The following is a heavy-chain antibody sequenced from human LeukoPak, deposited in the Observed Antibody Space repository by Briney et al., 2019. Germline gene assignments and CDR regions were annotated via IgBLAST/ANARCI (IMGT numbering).Heavy chain of an antibody. V-gene: IGHV1-2*02. CDR1: GYTFTGYF. J-gene: IGHJ6*03. Sequence: ASVKASCKASGYTFTGYFMHWVRQAPGQGLEWMGWINPNSGGTNFAQKFQGRVTMARDTSISTAYMELSRLRSDDTAVYYCARGGSPIYYYYMDVWGKGTTVTVSS. CDR3: ARGGSPIYYYYMDV. CDR2: INPNSGGT. D-gene: IGHD2-2*01.